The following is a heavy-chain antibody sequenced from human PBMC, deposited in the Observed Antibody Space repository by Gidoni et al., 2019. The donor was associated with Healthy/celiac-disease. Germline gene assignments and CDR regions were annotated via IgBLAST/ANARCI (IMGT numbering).Heavy chain of an antibody. CDR3: AREGGVDYGEFTLDY. CDR2: INHSGST. J-gene: IGHJ4*02. Sequence: QAQLQQWGAGLLKPSETLSLTYAVYGGSFSGYYWSWIRQPPGKGLVWSGEINHSGSTNYNPSLKSRVTISVDTSKNQFSLKLSSVTAADTAVYYCAREGGVDYGEFTLDYWGQGTLVTVSS. CDR1: GGSFSGYY. D-gene: IGHD4-17*01. V-gene: IGHV4-34*01.